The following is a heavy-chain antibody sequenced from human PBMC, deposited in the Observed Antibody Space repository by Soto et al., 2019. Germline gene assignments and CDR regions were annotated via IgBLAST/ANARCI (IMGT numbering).Heavy chain of an antibody. CDR3: AGESIAVQPAKDY. D-gene: IGHD6-6*01. J-gene: IGHJ4*01. Sequence: QVQLQESGPGLVKPSETLSLTCTVSGGSISSYYWSWIRQPAGKGLEWIGRIYTSGSTNYIPSLKSRVTLSVDTSMISFFLELNSVTAANTAVYFLAGESIAVQPAKDYWGHGTLVTVSS. CDR2: IYTSGST. V-gene: IGHV4-4*07. CDR1: GGSISSYY.